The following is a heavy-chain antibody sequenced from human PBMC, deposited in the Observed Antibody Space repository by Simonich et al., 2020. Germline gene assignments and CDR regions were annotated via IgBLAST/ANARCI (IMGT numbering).Heavy chain of an antibody. J-gene: IGHJ3*02. CDR1: GFTFSSYS. D-gene: IGHD5-12*01. CDR2: ISSSSITI. V-gene: IGHV3-48*01. CDR3: ARDSSYYAFDI. Sequence: EVQLVESGGGLVQPGRSLRLSCAASGFTFSSYSMNWVRQAPGKGLEWVSYISSSSITIYYADSVKGRFTISRDNAKNSLYLQMNSLRAEDTAVYYCARDSSYYAFDIWGQGTMVTVSS.